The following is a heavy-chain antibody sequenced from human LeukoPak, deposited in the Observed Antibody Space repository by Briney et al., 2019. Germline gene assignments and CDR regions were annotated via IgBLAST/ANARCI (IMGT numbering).Heavy chain of an antibody. CDR1: GYSFTSYL. Sequence: GESLKISCKGSGYSFTSYLIVWVRQTSGKGLEWMGIIYPSDSDTRYSPSFQGQVTISADKSINTAYLQWNSLKTSDTAMYYCARALVGTTGMGYWGQGTLVTVSS. CDR2: IYPSDSDT. CDR3: ARALVGTTGMGY. J-gene: IGHJ4*02. D-gene: IGHD1-26*01. V-gene: IGHV5-51*01.